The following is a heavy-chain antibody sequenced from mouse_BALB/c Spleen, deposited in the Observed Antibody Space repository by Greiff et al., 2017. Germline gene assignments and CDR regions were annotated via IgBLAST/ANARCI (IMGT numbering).Heavy chain of an antibody. V-gene: IGHV5-6-5*01. Sequence: EVQLVESGGGLVKPGGSLKLSCAASGFTFSSYAMSWVRQTPEKRLAWVASISSGGSTYYPDSVKGRFTISRDNARNILYLQMSSLRSEDTAMYYCARGNYGSSYVWYFDVWGAGTTVTVSS. J-gene: IGHJ1*01. D-gene: IGHD1-1*01. CDR1: GFTFSSYA. CDR3: ARGNYGSSYVWYFDV. CDR2: ISSGGST.